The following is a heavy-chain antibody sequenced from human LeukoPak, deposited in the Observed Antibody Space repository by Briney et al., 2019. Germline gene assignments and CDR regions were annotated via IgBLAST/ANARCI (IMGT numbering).Heavy chain of an antibody. CDR3: ARGSSTGTHPVY. CDR1: GYTFTRYG. CDR2: ISAYNGNT. V-gene: IGHV1-18*01. Sequence: VSVKVSCKASGYTFTRYGISWVPQAPGQGLDWMGSISAYNGNTNYAKKLQGRVTMTTDTSTSTAHMELSSLRSDATALHYPARGSSTGTHPVYWCQGTLVTVSS. J-gene: IGHJ4*02. D-gene: IGHD1-1*01.